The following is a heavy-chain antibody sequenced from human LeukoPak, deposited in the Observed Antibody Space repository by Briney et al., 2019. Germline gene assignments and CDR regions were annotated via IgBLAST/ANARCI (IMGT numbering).Heavy chain of an antibody. V-gene: IGHV4-39*01. CDR2: IYYSGTT. Sequence: SETLSLTCAFSGGSISSSNWWSWVRQPPGKGLEWIGSIYYSGTTYYNPSLKSRVTISLDTSKNQFSLKLSSVTAADTAVYYCARRGDYWGQGTLVTVSS. D-gene: IGHD1-26*01. CDR3: ARRGDY. J-gene: IGHJ4*02. CDR1: GGSISSSNW.